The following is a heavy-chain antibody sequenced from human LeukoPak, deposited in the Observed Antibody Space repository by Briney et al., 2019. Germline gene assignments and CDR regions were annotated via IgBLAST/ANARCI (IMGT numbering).Heavy chain of an antibody. Sequence: GRSLRLSCAASGFTFDDYAMHWVRQAPGKGLEWVSGISWNSGSIGYADSVKGRFTISRDISKNTLYLQMNSLRAEDTAVYYCAKSPSSSWYTGCDWGQGTLVTVSS. J-gene: IGHJ4*02. V-gene: IGHV3-9*01. CDR1: GFTFDDYA. CDR2: ISWNSGSI. D-gene: IGHD6-13*01. CDR3: AKSPSSSWYTGCD.